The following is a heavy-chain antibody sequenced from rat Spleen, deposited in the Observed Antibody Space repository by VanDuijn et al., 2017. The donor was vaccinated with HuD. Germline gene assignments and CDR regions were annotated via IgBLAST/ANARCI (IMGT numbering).Heavy chain of an antibody. CDR2: ITYDGSNS. Sequence: EVQLVESGGGLVQPGRSLNLSCAASGFTFSDYNMAWVRQAPQKGLVWVATITYDGSNSFYRDSVKGRFTISRDNAKSTLYLQMHSLRSEDTATYYCTREGTMAALAYWGQGVMVTVSS. CDR3: TREGTMAALAY. V-gene: IGHV5-7*01. J-gene: IGHJ2*01. CDR1: GFTFSDYN. D-gene: IGHD1-2*01.